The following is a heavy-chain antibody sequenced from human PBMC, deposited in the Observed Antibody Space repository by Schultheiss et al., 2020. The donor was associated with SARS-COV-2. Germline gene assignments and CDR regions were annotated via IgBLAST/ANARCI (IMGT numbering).Heavy chain of an antibody. CDR3: AREPRGFSYGTFDY. CDR1: GGSISSGGYH. Sequence: SETLSFTCTVSGGSISSGGYHWSWIRQYPGKGLEWIGYIYYSGSTNYNPSLESRVSISVDTSKNQFSLSLSSVTAADTAVYYCAREPRGFSYGTFDYWGQGTLVTVSS. CDR2: IYYSGST. D-gene: IGHD5-18*01. V-gene: IGHV4-61*08. J-gene: IGHJ4*02.